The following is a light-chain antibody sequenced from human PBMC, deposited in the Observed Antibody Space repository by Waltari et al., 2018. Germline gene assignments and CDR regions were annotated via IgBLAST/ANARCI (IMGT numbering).Light chain of an antibody. V-gene: IGLV2-11*01. CDR3: CSSVVSYTVV. J-gene: IGLJ2*01. Sequence: QSALTQPRSVSGSPGQSVTVSCTGTSTNVGTYNYISWYQHHPGRAPKLLIFDANKRPSGVPDRFSGSKSDNTASLTISGLRPEDEAYYYCCSSVVSYTVVFGGGTKVTVL. CDR2: DAN. CDR1: STNVGTYNY.